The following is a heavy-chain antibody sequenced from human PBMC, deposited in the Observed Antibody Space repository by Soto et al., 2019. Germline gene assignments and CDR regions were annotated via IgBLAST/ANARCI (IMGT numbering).Heavy chain of an antibody. CDR3: ARDHLDRYYYDSSGYYPPDY. V-gene: IGHV1-46*01. CDR2: INPSGGST. J-gene: IGHJ4*02. D-gene: IGHD3-22*01. CDR1: GYTFTSYY. Sequence: ASVKVSCKASGYTFTSYYMHWVRQAPGQGLEWMGIINPSGGSTSYAPRFQGRVTMTRDTSTSTVYMGLSSLTSEDTAVYYCARDHLDRYYYDSSGYYPPDYWGQGTLVTVSS.